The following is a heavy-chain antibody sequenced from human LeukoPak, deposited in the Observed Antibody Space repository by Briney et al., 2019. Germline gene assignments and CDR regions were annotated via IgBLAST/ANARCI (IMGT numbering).Heavy chain of an antibody. CDR3: ARGMPGTYDSSGYYALGV. Sequence: GASVKVSCKASGYTFTSYYMHWVRQAPGQGLEWMGIINPSGGTTSYAQKFQGRVTMTRDTSTSTVYMELSSLKSDDKAAYCCARGMPGTYDSSGYYALGVWGQGTKVTVSS. CDR2: INPSGGTT. J-gene: IGHJ3*01. D-gene: IGHD3-22*01. CDR1: GYTFTSYY. V-gene: IGHV1-46*01.